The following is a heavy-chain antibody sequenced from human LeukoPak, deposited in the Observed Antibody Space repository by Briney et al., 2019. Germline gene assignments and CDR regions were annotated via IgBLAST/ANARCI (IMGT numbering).Heavy chain of an antibody. Sequence: SETLSLTCTVSGGSISNGGHYWSWIRQHPGTGLEWIGYIYYSGSTNYNPSLKSRVTKSVDTSKNQFSLKLSSVTAADTAVYYCARDRDDAFDIWGQGTMVTVSS. CDR2: IYYSGST. CDR1: GGSISNGGHY. CDR3: ARDRDDAFDI. J-gene: IGHJ3*02. V-gene: IGHV4-61*08.